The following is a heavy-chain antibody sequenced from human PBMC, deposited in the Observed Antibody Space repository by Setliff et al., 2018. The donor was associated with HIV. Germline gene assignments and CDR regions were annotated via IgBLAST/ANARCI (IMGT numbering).Heavy chain of an antibody. J-gene: IGHJ4*02. CDR3: ARDPWVRGVIMAPDY. V-gene: IGHV4-39*07. Sequence: SETLSLTCTVSGGSISSSSYYWGWIRQPPGKGLEWIGTIYYSGSTYYNTSLKSRVTISVDTSKNQFSPKLSSVTAADTAVYYCARDPWVRGVIMAPDYWGQGTLVTVSS. CDR2: IYYSGST. D-gene: IGHD3-10*01. CDR1: GGSISSSSYY.